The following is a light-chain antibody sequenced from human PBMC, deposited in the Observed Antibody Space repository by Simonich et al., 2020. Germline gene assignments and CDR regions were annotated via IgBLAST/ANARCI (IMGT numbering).Light chain of an antibody. V-gene: IGKV3-15*01. CDR2: GAS. J-gene: IGKJ1*01. CDR3: QQYNNWWT. CDR1: QSVSSN. Sequence: EIVMTQSPATLSVSPGERATLSSRASQSVSSNLAWYQQKPGQAPRLLIYGASTRAHGIPARYSGSGSGTEFTLTISSMQSEDFAVYYCQQYNNWWTFGQGTKVEIK.